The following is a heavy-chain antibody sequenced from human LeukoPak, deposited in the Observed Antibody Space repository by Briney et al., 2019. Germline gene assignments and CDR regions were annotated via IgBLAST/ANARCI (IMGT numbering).Heavy chain of an antibody. V-gene: IGHV1-2*06. CDR2: INPNSGGT. Sequence: ASVKVSCKASGYTFTGYYMHWVRQAPGQGLEWMGRINPNSGGTNYAQKFQGRVTMTRDTSISTAYMELSRLGSDDTAVYYCARAVAAGYYYMDVWGKGTTVTVSS. J-gene: IGHJ6*03. D-gene: IGHD6-13*01. CDR3: ARAVAAGYYYMDV. CDR1: GYTFTGYY.